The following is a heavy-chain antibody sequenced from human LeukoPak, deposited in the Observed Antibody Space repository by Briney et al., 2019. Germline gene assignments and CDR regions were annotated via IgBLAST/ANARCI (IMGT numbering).Heavy chain of an antibody. J-gene: IGHJ4*02. CDR2: IVPTLDTT. Sequence: GASVKVSCKASEGIFSSYAINWVRQSPGQGLEWMGGIVPTLDTTKYAQKFQGRVTMTRDTSTSTVYMELSSLRSEDTAVYYCARDRPSKRGYSYGYLDYWGQGTLVTVSS. V-gene: IGHV1-69*05. CDR3: ARDRPSKRGYSYGYLDY. D-gene: IGHD5-18*01. CDR1: EGIFSSYA.